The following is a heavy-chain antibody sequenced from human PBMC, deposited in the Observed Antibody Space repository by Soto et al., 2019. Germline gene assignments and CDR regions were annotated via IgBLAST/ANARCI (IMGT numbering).Heavy chain of an antibody. CDR3: ARDKRFLEWLFPFPKPRIDP. CDR2: INAGNGNT. CDR1: GYTFTSFA. V-gene: IGHV1-3*01. J-gene: IGHJ5*02. D-gene: IGHD3-3*01. Sequence: GGSVEGSCQGSGYTFTSFAMPLVGPAPRQRVEWMGWINAGNGNTKYSQKFQGRVTITRDTSASTAYMELSSLRSEDTAVYYCARDKRFLEWLFPFPKPRIDPWGQGTLVTVSS.